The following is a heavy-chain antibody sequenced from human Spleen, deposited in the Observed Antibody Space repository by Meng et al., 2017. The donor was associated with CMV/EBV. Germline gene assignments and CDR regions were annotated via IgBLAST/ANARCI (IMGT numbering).Heavy chain of an antibody. CDR2: ITSSSSYI. V-gene: IGHV3-21*04. CDR3: ARGLAAAASYYFDN. CDR1: GFTFSDCS. J-gene: IGHJ4*02. Sequence: GESLKISCAASGFTFSDCSMTWVRQAPGKGLEWISSITSSSSYIEYADSVKGRFTISRDNSKNTVYLQMNSLRAEDTAVYYCARGLAAAASYYFDNWGQGTLVTVSS. D-gene: IGHD6-13*01.